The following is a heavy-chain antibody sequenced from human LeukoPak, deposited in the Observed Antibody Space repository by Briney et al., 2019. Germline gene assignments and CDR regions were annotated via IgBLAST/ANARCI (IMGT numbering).Heavy chain of an antibody. CDR2: IGGRDDGA. CDR3: AKLHFGLIIYFEY. Sequence: GGSLRLSCAASGFTFSSYAMSWVRQAPGKGLEWVSTIGGRDDGAYYADSVKGRFTISRDNSKNTLYLQMKNLRAEDTAVYYCAKLHFGLIIYFEYWGQGTLVTVSS. D-gene: IGHD3/OR15-3a*01. V-gene: IGHV3-23*01. CDR1: GFTFSSYA. J-gene: IGHJ4*02.